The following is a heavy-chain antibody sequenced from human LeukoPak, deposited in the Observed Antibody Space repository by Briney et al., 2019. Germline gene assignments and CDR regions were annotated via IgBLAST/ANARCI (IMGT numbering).Heavy chain of an antibody. D-gene: IGHD6-13*01. V-gene: IGHV1-3*03. CDR2: INTDNGNT. J-gene: IGHJ4*02. CDR1: GYTFTRNA. Sequence: ASVKVSCKVSGYTFTRNAMHWMRQAPGQRLEWMGWINTDNGNTKYSQEFQGRVTITRDTSASTAYMELSSLGSEDMAVYYCARDDGSSWYLDYWGQGTLVTVSS. CDR3: ARDDGSSWYLDY.